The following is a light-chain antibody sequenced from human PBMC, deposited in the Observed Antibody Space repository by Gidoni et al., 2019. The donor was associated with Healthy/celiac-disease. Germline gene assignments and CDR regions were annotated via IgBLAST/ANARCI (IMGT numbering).Light chain of an antibody. CDR1: QRVSSY. V-gene: IGKV3-11*01. Sequence: LLTHSPSTLSFSPGERATLSCRASQRVSSYLAWYQQQPGQAPRLLIYDASNRATGIPARVRGSGSGTDLTLTISSLEPEDLAVYYCQQRSNWPPTFGQGTKLEIK. J-gene: IGKJ2*01. CDR2: DAS. CDR3: QQRSNWPPT.